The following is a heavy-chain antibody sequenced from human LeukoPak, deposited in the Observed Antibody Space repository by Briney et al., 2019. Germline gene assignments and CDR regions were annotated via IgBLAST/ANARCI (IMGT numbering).Heavy chain of an antibody. J-gene: IGHJ6*02. CDR2: IRGSGGST. V-gene: IGHV3-23*01. CDR3: AKDLPLRFLEWPDYYYGMDV. Sequence: PGGSLRLSCAASGFTFSSYAMSWVRQAPGKGLEGVSAIRGSGGSTYYADSVKGRFTISRDNSKNTLYLQMNSLRAEDTAVYYCAKDLPLRFLEWPDYYYGMDVWGQGTTVTVSS. D-gene: IGHD3-3*01. CDR1: GFTFSSYA.